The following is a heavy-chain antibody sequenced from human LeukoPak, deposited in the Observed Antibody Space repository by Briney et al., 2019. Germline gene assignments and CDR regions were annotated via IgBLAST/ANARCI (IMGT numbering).Heavy chain of an antibody. D-gene: IGHD2-8*01. CDR3: ARDTNPFEYYYYYMDV. Sequence: PGGSLRLSCAASGFTFSSYWMSWVRQAPGKGLEWVANIKQDGSEKYYVDSVKGRFTISRDNAKNSLYLQMNSLRAEDTAVYYCARDTNPFEYYYYYMDVWGKGTTVTVSS. CDR1: GFTFSSYW. J-gene: IGHJ6*03. V-gene: IGHV3-7*01. CDR2: IKQDGSEK.